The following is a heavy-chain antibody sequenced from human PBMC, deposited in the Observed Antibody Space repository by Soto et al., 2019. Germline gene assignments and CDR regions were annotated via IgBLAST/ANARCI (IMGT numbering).Heavy chain of an antibody. Sequence: PSETLSLTCTVSVGSISSYYWSWIRQPPGKGLEWIGYIYYSGSTNYNPSLKSRVTISVDTSKNQFSLKLSSVTAADTAVYYCARLARWFGEFSYYYYYYMDVWGKGTTVTVSS. D-gene: IGHD3-10*01. CDR3: ARLARWFGEFSYYYYYYMDV. CDR2: IYYSGST. V-gene: IGHV4-59*08. CDR1: VGSISSYY. J-gene: IGHJ6*03.